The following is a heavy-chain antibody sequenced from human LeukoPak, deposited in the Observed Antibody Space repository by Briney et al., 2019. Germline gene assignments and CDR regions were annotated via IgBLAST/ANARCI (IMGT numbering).Heavy chain of an antibody. Sequence: PGGSLRLSCAASGFTFSSYGMHWVRQAPGKGLEWVAFIRYDGSNKYYADSVKGRFTISRDNSKNTLYLQMNSLRVEDTAVYYCAKDARITIFGVVFPPPDVWGKGTTVTVSP. J-gene: IGHJ6*04. CDR3: AKDARITIFGVVFPPPDV. CDR2: IRYDGSNK. CDR1: GFTFSSYG. V-gene: IGHV3-30*02. D-gene: IGHD3-3*01.